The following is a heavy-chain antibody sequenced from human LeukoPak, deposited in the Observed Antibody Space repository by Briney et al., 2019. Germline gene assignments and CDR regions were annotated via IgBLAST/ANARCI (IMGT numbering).Heavy chain of an antibody. CDR3: ARHLIAAAGQYYYYYYMDV. CDR2: IYTSGST. CDR1: GGSISSYY. D-gene: IGHD6-13*01. V-gene: IGHV4-4*09. Sequence: PSETLSLTCTVSGGSISSYYWSWIRQPPGKGLEWIGYIYTSGSTNYNPPLKSRVTISVDTSKNQFSLKLSSVTAADTAVYYCARHLIAAAGQYYYYYYMDVWGKGTTVTVSS. J-gene: IGHJ6*03.